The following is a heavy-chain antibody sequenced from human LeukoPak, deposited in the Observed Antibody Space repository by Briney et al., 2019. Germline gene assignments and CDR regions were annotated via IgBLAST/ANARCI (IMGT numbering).Heavy chain of an antibody. CDR1: GGSISNYY. D-gene: IGHD6-19*01. V-gene: IGHV4-59*12. CDR2: IYYSGST. Sequence: SETLFLTCTVSGGSISNYYWSWIRQPPGKGLEWIGSIYYSGSTYYNPSLKSRVTTSVDTSKNQFSLKLSSVTAADTAVYYCARGSSSGPYSWFDPWGQGTLVTVSS. CDR3: ARGSSSGPYSWFDP. J-gene: IGHJ5*02.